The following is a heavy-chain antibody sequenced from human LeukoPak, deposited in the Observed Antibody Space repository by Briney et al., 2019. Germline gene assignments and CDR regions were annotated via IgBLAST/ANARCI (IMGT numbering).Heavy chain of an antibody. CDR3: AKSWYYYDSSGYLIDY. CDR1: GFTVSSNH. Sequence: RPGGSLRLSCAVSGFTVSSNHMSWVRQAPGKGLEWVAVIYTGGGTYYADSVKGRFTISRDNSKNTLYLQMNSPRAEDTAVYYCAKSWYYYDSSGYLIDYWGQGALVTVSS. J-gene: IGHJ4*02. V-gene: IGHV3-53*05. D-gene: IGHD3-22*01. CDR2: IYTGGGT.